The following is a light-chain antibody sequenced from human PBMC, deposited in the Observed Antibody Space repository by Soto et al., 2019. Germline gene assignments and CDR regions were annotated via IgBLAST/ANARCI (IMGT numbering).Light chain of an antibody. J-gene: IGKJ1*01. CDR2: AAS. CDR3: LQHNSYPQP. Sequence: DIQITQSPSSLSSSVLERFTITCRASQSISSYLNWYQQKPGKAPKRLIYAASSLQSGVPSRFSGSGSGTEFTLTISSLQPEDFAPYYCLQHNSYPQPFGQGTKVDIK. V-gene: IGKV1-17*01. CDR1: QSISSY.